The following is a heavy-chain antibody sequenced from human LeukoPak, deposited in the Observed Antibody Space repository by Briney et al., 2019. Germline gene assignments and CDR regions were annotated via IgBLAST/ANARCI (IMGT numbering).Heavy chain of an antibody. V-gene: IGHV3-53*01. CDR1: GFTVSTNY. J-gene: IGHJ3*02. CDR2: IFSGGST. Sequence: GGSLRLSCAASGFTVSTNYMNWVRQAPGKGLEWVSIIFSGGSTYYADSVKGRFTISRDSSKNTVYLQMNNVRAEDTAVYYRTRSRAFDIWGQGTMVTVFS. CDR3: TRSRAFDI.